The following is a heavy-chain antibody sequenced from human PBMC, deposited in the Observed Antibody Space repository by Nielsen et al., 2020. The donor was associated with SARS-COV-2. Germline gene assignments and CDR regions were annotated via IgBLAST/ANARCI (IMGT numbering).Heavy chain of an antibody. Sequence: GGSLRLSCVGSGFTFSPYDMSWVRQAPGKGLEWVSVIYSGNNSTYYADSVKGRFTISRDNSENTLYLQMNSLRAEDTAVYYCAKERADFDYWGQGTLVTVSS. CDR1: GFTFSPYD. CDR2: IYSGNNST. V-gene: IGHV3-23*03. CDR3: AKERADFDY. J-gene: IGHJ4*02.